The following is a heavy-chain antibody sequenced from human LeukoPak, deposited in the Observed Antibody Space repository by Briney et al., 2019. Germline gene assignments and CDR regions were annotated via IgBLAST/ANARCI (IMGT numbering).Heavy chain of an antibody. J-gene: IGHJ4*02. CDR2: IKQDGSEK. Sequence: GGSLRLSCAASGFTFSSYWMSWVRQAPGKGLEWVANIKQDGSEKYYVDSVKGRFTISRDNAKNSLYLQMNSLRAEDTAVYYCARGPYSGYEGRLYYFDYWGQGTLVTVFS. CDR1: GFTFSSYW. V-gene: IGHV3-7*01. D-gene: IGHD5-12*01. CDR3: ARGPYSGYEGRLYYFDY.